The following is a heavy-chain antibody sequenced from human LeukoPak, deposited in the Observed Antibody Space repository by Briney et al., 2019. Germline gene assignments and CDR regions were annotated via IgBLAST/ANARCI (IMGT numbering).Heavy chain of an antibody. J-gene: IGHJ4*02. Sequence: GGSLRLSCAASGFTFSSYAMHWVRQAPGKGLEWVAVISYDGSNKYYADSVKGRFTISRDNSKNTLYLQMNSLRAEDTAVYYCAKDDGVRRAIDYWGQGTLVTVSS. V-gene: IGHV3-30*04. CDR1: GFTFSSYA. D-gene: IGHD3-16*01. CDR3: AKDDGVRRAIDY. CDR2: ISYDGSNK.